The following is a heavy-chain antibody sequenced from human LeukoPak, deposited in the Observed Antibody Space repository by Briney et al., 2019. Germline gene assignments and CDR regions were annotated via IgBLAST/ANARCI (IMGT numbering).Heavy chain of an antibody. J-gene: IGHJ3*02. Sequence: GGSLRLSCAASGFTFSSYEMNWVRQAPGKGLEWVSYISSSGSTIYYADSVKGRFTISRDNAKNSLYLQMKSLRAEDTAVYYCARDIGDDAFDIWGQGTMVTVSS. CDR3: ARDIGDDAFDI. V-gene: IGHV3-48*03. D-gene: IGHD2-15*01. CDR1: GFTFSSYE. CDR2: ISSSGSTI.